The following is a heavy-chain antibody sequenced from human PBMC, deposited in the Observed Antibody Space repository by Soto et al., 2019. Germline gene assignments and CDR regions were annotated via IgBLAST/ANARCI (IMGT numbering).Heavy chain of an antibody. V-gene: IGHV3-53*01. J-gene: IGHJ4*02. CDR1: GFTVSRYD. CDR3: VRVLYDSGVVDF. D-gene: IGHD5-12*01. Sequence: QLVESGGGLFQAGGSTRLSCLASGFTVSRYDMAWVRQAPGKGLEWASIIQTGGATYYTDSAQGRFTISRDNSRNTVYLQMSSLGVEDTGVYSCVRVLYDSGVVDFWGQGSPITVS. CDR2: IQTGGAT.